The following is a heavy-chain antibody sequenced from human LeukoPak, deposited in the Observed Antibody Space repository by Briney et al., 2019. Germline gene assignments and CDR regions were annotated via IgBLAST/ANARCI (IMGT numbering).Heavy chain of an antibody. CDR2: IIPIFGTA. V-gene: IGHV1-69*13. D-gene: IGHD2-2*01. Sequence: SVRVSCKASGYTFTGSYMHWVRQAPGQGLEWMGGIIPIFGTANYAQKFQGRVTITADESTSTAYMELSSLRSEDTAVYYCARAYCSSTSCYGRRIYHYYMDVWGKGTTVIISS. J-gene: IGHJ6*03. CDR3: ARAYCSSTSCYGRRIYHYYMDV. CDR1: GYTFTGSY.